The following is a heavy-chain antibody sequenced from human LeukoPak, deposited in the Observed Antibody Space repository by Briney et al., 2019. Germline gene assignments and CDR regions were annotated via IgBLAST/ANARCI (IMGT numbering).Heavy chain of an antibody. CDR2: ISGTGGRT. D-gene: IGHD6-13*01. CDR1: GFTFSSYA. CDR3: ARTGIAAAAVDY. Sequence: GGSLRLSCAASGFTFSSYAMSWVRQAPGKGLEWVSAISGTGGRTYYADSVKGRFTISRDNSKNTLYLQMNSLRAEDTAVYYCARTGIAAAAVDYWGQGTLVTVSS. V-gene: IGHV3-23*01. J-gene: IGHJ4*02.